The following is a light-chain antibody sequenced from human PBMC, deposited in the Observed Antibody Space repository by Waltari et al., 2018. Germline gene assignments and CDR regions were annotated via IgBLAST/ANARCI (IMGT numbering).Light chain of an antibody. CDR3: QQYNNWPFI. V-gene: IGKV3-15*01. CDR1: QSVTSN. Sequence: VVMTQSPPTLSVSPGERVTLSCRARQSVTSNLDWDQQKPGQAPRLRISGSSTRAKGIPVRFSGSGSGKEFTLTIGSMQSEDFAVYYCQQYNNWPFIFGPGTKVDIK. CDR2: GSS. J-gene: IGKJ3*01.